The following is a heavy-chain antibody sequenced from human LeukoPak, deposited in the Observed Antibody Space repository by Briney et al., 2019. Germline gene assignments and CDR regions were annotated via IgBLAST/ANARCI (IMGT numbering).Heavy chain of an antibody. J-gene: IGHJ4*02. CDR2: IIPILGIA. Sequence: ASVKVSCKASGGTFSSYAISWVRQAPGQGLEWMGRIIPILGIANYAQKFQGRVTITADKSTSTAYMELSSLRSEDTAVYYCARSPRTMVRGAPYSDYWGQGTLVTVSS. CDR3: ARSPRTMVRGAPYSDY. D-gene: IGHD3-10*01. V-gene: IGHV1-69*04. CDR1: GGTFSSYA.